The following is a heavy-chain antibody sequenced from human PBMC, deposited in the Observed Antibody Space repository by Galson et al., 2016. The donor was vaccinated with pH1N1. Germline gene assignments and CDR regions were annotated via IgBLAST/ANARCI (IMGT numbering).Heavy chain of an antibody. CDR2: YNPSTGDT. Sequence: SVKVPCKASGYRFAGNYLHWVRQPPGKGLEWMGWYNPSTGDTHSAQNLQGRVTKTRDTSINTASMELSRLVADDTAIYYCARVVMGSSGFDFWGQGTLVTVSS. V-gene: IGHV1-2*02. D-gene: IGHD1-26*01. CDR1: GYRFAGNY. J-gene: IGHJ4*02. CDR3: ARVVMGSSGFDF.